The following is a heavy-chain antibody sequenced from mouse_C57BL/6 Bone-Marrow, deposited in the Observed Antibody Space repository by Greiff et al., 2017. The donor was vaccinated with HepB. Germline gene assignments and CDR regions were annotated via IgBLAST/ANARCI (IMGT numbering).Heavy chain of an antibody. Sequence: VKLQQSGAELARPGASVKMSCKASGYTFTSYTMHWVKQRPGQGLEWIGYINPSSGYTKYNQKFKDKATLTADKSSSTAYMQLSSLTSEDSAVYYCARKVAGDWYFDVWGTGTTVTVSS. J-gene: IGHJ1*03. CDR2: INPSSGYT. CDR3: ARKVAGDWYFDV. V-gene: IGHV1-4*01. D-gene: IGHD1-1*02. CDR1: GYTFTSYT.